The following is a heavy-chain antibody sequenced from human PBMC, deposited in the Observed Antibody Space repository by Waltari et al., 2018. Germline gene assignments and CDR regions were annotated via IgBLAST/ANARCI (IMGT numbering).Heavy chain of an antibody. CDR2: ISGNGANT. CDR3: AKALTLSSTWDMH. CDR1: GFTFSSYA. D-gene: IGHD6-13*01. J-gene: IGHJ4*02. Sequence: EVQLVESGGGLVQPGGSLRLSCAASGFTFSSYAMSWVRQVPGKGMGCVSSISGNGANTYYSDSVKGRFTISIDNSKNTLFLQMDSLRAEDTAVYYCAKALTLSSTWDMHWGQGTLVTVSS. V-gene: IGHV3-23*04.